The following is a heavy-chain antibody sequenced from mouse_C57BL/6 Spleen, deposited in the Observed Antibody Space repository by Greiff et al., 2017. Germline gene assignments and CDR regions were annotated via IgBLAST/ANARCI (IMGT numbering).Heavy chain of an antibody. CDR2: IYPGDGDT. Sequence: QVQLQQSGAELVKPGASVKISCKASGYAFSSYWMNWVKQRPGKGLEWIGQIYPGDGDTNYNGKFKGKATLTADKSSSTAYMQLSSLTSEDSAVYFCARNIYYYGSSHYYAMDYWGQGTSVTVSS. D-gene: IGHD1-1*01. CDR3: ARNIYYYGSSHYYAMDY. V-gene: IGHV1-80*01. CDR1: GYAFSSYW. J-gene: IGHJ4*01.